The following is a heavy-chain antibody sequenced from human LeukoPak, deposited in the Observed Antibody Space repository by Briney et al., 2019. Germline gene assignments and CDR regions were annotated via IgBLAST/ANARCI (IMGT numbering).Heavy chain of an antibody. CDR3: ARARSSGWYSKRVLDAFDI. V-gene: IGHV1-8*03. D-gene: IGHD6-19*01. J-gene: IGHJ3*02. CDR1: GYTFTSYD. Sequence: ASVRVSCKTSGYTFTSYDINWVRQATGQGLEWMGWMNSNSGNTGYAQKFQGRVTFTRDTSINTAYMELSSLRSEDTAVYYCARARSSGWYSKRVLDAFDIWGQGTMVTVSS. CDR2: MNSNSGNT.